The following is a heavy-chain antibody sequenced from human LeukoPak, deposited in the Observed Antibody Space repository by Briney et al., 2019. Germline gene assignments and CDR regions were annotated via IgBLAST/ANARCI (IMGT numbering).Heavy chain of an antibody. CDR2: ISWNSGSI. V-gene: IGHV3-9*02. Sequence: GGSLRLSCAASGFTSDDYAMHWVRQAPGKGLEWVSGISWNSGSIGYADSVKGRFTISRDNAKNSLYLQMNSLRAEDTALYYCAKDLVAAAGTGYYYYGMDVWGQGTTVTVSS. CDR1: GFTSDDYA. D-gene: IGHD6-13*01. J-gene: IGHJ6*02. CDR3: AKDLVAAAGTGYYYYGMDV.